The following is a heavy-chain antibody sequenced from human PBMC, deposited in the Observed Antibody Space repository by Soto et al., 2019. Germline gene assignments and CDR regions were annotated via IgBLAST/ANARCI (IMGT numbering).Heavy chain of an antibody. J-gene: IGHJ4*02. CDR3: AREDILTGYYLDY. D-gene: IGHD3-9*01. CDR1: GGSISSGGYY. V-gene: IGHV4-31*03. Sequence: SETLSLTCTVSGGSISSGGYYWSWIRQHPGKGLEWIGYIYYSGSTYYNPSLKSRVTISVDTSKNQFSLKLSSVTAADTAVYYCAREDILTGYYLDYWGQGTLVTVSS. CDR2: IYYSGST.